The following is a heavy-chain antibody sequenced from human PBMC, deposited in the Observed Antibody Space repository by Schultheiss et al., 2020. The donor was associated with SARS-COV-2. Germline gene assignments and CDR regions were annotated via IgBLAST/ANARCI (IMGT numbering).Heavy chain of an antibody. Sequence: GGSLRLSCAASGFTFSSYGMHWVRQAPGKGLEWVAVIWYDGSNKYYADSVKGRFTISRDNSKNTLYLQMNSLRAEDTAVYYCARGKTWLQFDSWGQGALVTVSS. CDR2: IWYDGSNK. CDR3: ARGKTWLQFDS. V-gene: IGHV3-33*01. CDR1: GFTFSSYG. D-gene: IGHD6-19*01. J-gene: IGHJ4*02.